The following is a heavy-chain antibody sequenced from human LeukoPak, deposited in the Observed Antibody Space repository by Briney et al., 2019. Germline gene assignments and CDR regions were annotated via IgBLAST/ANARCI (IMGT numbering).Heavy chain of an antibody. CDR1: GFTVSSNY. CDR3: AREMVSGYYYDSSGYYT. Sequence: GGSLRLSCAASGFTVSSNYMGWVRQAPGTGLEWVSVIYSGGSTYYADSVKGRFTISRDNSKNTLYLQMNSLRAEDTAVYYCAREMVSGYYYDSSGYYTWGQGTLVTVSS. CDR2: IYSGGST. V-gene: IGHV3-66*01. D-gene: IGHD3-22*01. J-gene: IGHJ4*02.